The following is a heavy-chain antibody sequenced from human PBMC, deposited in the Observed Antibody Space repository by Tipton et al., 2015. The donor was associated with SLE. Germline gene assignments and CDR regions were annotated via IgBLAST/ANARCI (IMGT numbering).Heavy chain of an antibody. V-gene: IGHV4-34*01. CDR1: GGSFSGYS. D-gene: IGHD3-3*01. Sequence: TLSLTCAVYGGSFSGYSWSLIRQPPWKGLEWIGEIHHSGSTNYNPSLKSRVTISVDTSKNQFSLKLSSVTAADTAVYYCARGSHLEWPWDAVDIWGQGKMVNVSS. CDR3: ARGSHLEWPWDAVDI. CDR2: IHHSGST. J-gene: IGHJ3*02.